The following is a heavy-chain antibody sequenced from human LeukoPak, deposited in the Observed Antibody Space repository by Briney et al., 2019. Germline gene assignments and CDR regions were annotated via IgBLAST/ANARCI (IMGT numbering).Heavy chain of an antibody. V-gene: IGHV1-69*13. D-gene: IGHD2-2*02. CDR3: AREEGYCSSTSCYTWDY. J-gene: IGHJ4*02. Sequence: SVKVSCKASGGTFSSYAISWVRQAPGQGLEWMGGIIPIFGTANYAQKFQGRVTITADESTSTAYMELSSLRSEDTAVYYCAREEGYCSSTSCYTWDYWGQGTLVTVSS. CDR2: IIPIFGTA. CDR1: GGTFSSYA.